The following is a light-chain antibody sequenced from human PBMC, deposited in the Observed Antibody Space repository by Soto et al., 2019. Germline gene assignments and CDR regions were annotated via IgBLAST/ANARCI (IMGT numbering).Light chain of an antibody. J-gene: IGKJ5*01. Sequence: EIVLTQSPATLSLSPGERATLSCRASQSVSSNLAWYQHKPGQAPRLLIYGASTRATGIPARFSGSGSGTEFTLTISSLQSEDFAVYYCQQYSKWPPITFGQGTRLEI. CDR3: QQYSKWPPIT. CDR2: GAS. CDR1: QSVSSN. V-gene: IGKV3-15*01.